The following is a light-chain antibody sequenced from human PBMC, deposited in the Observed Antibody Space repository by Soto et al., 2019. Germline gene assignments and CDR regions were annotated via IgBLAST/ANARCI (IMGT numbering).Light chain of an antibody. V-gene: IGKV3-11*01. CDR2: DTA. CDR1: QTVSNK. J-gene: IGKJ1*01. Sequence: EIVLTQSPDTLSSSPGERATLSCRASQTVSNKLAWYQHKPGQAPRRLIYDTANRATGIPARCSGSRSGTDFSLITSSLQQDDVVVDYCCQRKSRSPTFGQGTKVDI. CDR3: CQRKSRSPT.